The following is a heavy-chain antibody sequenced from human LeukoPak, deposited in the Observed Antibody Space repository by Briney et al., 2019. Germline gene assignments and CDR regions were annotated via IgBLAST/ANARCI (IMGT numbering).Heavy chain of an antibody. V-gene: IGHV3-15*01. CDR1: GFTFDHYA. J-gene: IGHJ6*02. CDR3: TTASRGSLFYYYYGMDV. D-gene: IGHD5-12*01. Sequence: GGSLRLSCAASGFTFDHYAMHWVRQAPGKGLEWVGRIKSKTDGGATEYAAPVKGRLTISRDDSKNTLFLQMNSLKTEDTAVYYCTTASRGSLFYYYYGMDVWGQGTTVTVSS. CDR2: IKSKTDGGAT.